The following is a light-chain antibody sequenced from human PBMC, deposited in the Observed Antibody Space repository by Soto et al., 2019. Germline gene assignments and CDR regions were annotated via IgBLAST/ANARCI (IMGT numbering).Light chain of an antibody. CDR3: SSFTSSSTYV. Sequence: QPARNQPPSVYGSHGQSVAISCTGTSSDVGSYNRVAWYQQPPGTAPKLMIYEVSNRPSGVPDRFSGSKSGNTASLTISGLQAEDEADYYCSSFTSSSTYVFGTGTKFTV. V-gene: IGLV2-18*02. CDR2: EVS. J-gene: IGLJ1*01. CDR1: SSDVGSYNR.